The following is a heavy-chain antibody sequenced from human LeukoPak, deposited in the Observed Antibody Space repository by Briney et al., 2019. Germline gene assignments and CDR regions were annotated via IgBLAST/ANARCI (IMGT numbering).Heavy chain of an antibody. V-gene: IGHV3-11*01. CDR3: ARDLDGYNYYFDY. D-gene: IGHD5-24*01. CDR2: ISSSGSTI. CDR1: GFTFSDYY. Sequence: GGSLRLSCAASGFTFSDYYTSWIRQAPGKGLEWVSYISSSGSTIYYADSVKGRFTISRDNAKNSLYLQMNSLRAEDTAVYYCARDLDGYNYYFDYWGQGTLVTVSS. J-gene: IGHJ4*02.